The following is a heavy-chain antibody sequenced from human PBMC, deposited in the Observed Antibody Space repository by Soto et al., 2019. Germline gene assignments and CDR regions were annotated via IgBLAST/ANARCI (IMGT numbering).Heavy chain of an antibody. CDR2: ISYDGSNK. Sequence: GGSLRLSCAASGFTFSSYGMHWVRQAPGKGLEWVAVISYDGSNKYYADSVKGRFTISRDNSKNTLYLQMNSLRAEDTAVYYCANQVAGTYFYYYYGMDVCGQGTTVTVSS. D-gene: IGHD6-19*01. CDR3: ANQVAGTYFYYYYGMDV. J-gene: IGHJ6*02. CDR1: GFTFSSYG. V-gene: IGHV3-30*18.